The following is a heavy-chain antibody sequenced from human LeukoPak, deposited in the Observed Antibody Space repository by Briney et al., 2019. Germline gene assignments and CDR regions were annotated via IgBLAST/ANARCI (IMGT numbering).Heavy chain of an antibody. Sequence: GESLKISCKGSGCSFISYWIAWVRQMPGKGLEWMGIIYPGDSDTIYSPSFQGQVTISADKSIRTAYLQWSSLKASDTAMYYCARHKGGSSWDPFDYWGQGTLVTVSS. J-gene: IGHJ4*02. CDR1: GCSFISYW. CDR3: ARHKGGSSWDPFDY. V-gene: IGHV5-51*01. CDR2: IYPGDSDT. D-gene: IGHD6-13*01.